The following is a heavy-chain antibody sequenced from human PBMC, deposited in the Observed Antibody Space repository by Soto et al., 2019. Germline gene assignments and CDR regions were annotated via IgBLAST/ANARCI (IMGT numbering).Heavy chain of an antibody. CDR1: GFTFSNFW. D-gene: IGHD3-9*01. J-gene: IGHJ4*02. Sequence: DVDLVESGGALVQPGGSLRLSCAGSGFTFSNFWMHWVRQAPGKGLVWVARINTDGSVTSHADSVKGRFTISRDNAKSTLYLQMTSLREEDSAMYYCARQTGLGATNYWGRGTLVTVSS. CDR2: INTDGSVT. CDR3: ARQTGLGATNY. V-gene: IGHV3-74*01.